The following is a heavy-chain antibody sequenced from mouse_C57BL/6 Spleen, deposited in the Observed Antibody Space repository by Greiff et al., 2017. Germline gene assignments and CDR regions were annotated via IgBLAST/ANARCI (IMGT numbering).Heavy chain of an antibody. CDR1: GYTFTSYW. CDR2: IDPSDSYT. Sequence: QVQLQQPGAELVMPGASVKLSCKASGYTFTSYWMHWVKQRPGQGLEWIGEIDPSDSYTNYNQKFKGKSTLTVDKSSSTAYMQLSSLTSEDSAVYYCARYGDGYVCDYWGQGTTLTVSS. V-gene: IGHV1-69*01. D-gene: IGHD2-2*01. CDR3: ARYGDGYVCDY. J-gene: IGHJ2*01.